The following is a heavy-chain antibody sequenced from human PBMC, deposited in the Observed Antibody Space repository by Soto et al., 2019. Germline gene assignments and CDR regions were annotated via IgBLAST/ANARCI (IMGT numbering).Heavy chain of an antibody. V-gene: IGHV3-15*01. CDR2: IKSKTDGGTT. D-gene: IGHD4-17*01. CDR3: TTDYGGNSGDY. Sequence: PGGSLRLSCAASGFTFSKAWMSWVRQAPGKGLEWVGRIKSKTDGGTTDYAAPVKGRFTISRDDSKNTLYLQMNSLKTEDTAVYYCTTDYGGNSGDYWGQGTLVTVSS. J-gene: IGHJ4*02. CDR1: GFTFSKAW.